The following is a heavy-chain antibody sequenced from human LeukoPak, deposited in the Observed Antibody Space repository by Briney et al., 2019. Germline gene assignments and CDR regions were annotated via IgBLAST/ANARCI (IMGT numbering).Heavy chain of an antibody. Sequence: GGSLRLSCAVSGITLSNYGMTWVRQAPGKGLEWVAGLSGSGGSTDYADSVKGRFTISRDNAKNTLYLQMNSLRVEDTAVYFCAKRGVVIRVILVGFHKEAYYFDSWGQGVLVTVSS. V-gene: IGHV3-23*01. CDR1: GITLSNYG. CDR2: LSGSGGST. CDR3: AKRGVVIRVILVGFHKEAYYFDS. J-gene: IGHJ4*02. D-gene: IGHD3-22*01.